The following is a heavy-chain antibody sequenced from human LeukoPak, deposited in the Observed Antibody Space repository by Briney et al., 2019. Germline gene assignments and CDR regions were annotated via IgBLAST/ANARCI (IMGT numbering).Heavy chain of an antibody. CDR2: IKQDGSEK. CDR3: ARAKVAAAGTAFDY. J-gene: IGHJ4*02. D-gene: IGHD6-13*01. V-gene: IGHV3-7*01. Sequence: GGSLRLSCAASGFTFSIYWMSWVRQAPGKGLEWVANIKQDGSEKYYVDSVKGRFTISRDNAKNSLYLQMNSLRAEDTAVYYCARAKVAAAGTAFDYWGQGTLVTVSS. CDR1: GFTFSIYW.